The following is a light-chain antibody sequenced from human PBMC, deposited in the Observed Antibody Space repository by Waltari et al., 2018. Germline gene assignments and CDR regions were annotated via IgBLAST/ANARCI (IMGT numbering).Light chain of an antibody. CDR3: QQYGSPPYT. V-gene: IGKV3-20*01. J-gene: IGKJ2*01. CDR2: AVS. CDR1: QSVGSSY. Sequence: EIVLTQSPGTLSLSPGERAPLSCWASQSVGSSYLAWFQQKPGQAPRLLIYAVSSRATGIPDRFSGRGSGTDFTRTINRLEPEDSAVYYCQQYGSPPYTFGQGTKLEL.